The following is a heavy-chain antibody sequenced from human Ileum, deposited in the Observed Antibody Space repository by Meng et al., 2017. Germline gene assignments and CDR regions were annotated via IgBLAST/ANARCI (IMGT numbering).Heavy chain of an antibody. D-gene: IGHD3-10*01. Sequence: QFQLVPAGPDAKEPGAPLKVYCKASDYTFTGYGVCWVRQAPGQGLEWMAWLGAHPGDTSHAPKFLGRVTVTADTATATAYMELRSLRSDDTAVYHCARGTPGRSYCDYWGLGTLVTVSS. CDR2: LGAHPGDT. J-gene: IGHJ4*02. CDR3: ARGTPGRSYCDY. V-gene: IGHV1-18*01. CDR1: DYTFTGYG.